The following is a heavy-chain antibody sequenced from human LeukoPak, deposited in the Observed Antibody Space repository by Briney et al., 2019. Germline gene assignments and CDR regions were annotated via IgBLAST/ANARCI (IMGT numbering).Heavy chain of an antibody. V-gene: IGHV1-8*01. CDR2: MNPNSGNT. CDR1: GYTFTSYD. D-gene: IGHD3-10*01. J-gene: IGHJ5*02. CDR3: ARARITMVRGVKPGGRRGFDP. Sequence: ASVKVSCKASGYTFTSYDINWVRQATGQGLEWMGWMNPNSGNTGYAQKFQGRVTMTRNTSISTAYMELSSLRSEDTAVYYCARARITMVRGVKPGGRRGFDPWGQGTLVTVSS.